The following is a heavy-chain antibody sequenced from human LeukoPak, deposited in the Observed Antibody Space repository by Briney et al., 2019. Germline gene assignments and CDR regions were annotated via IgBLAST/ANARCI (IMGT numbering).Heavy chain of an antibody. CDR2: IWYDGSNK. V-gene: IGHV3-33*01. Sequence: GGSLRLSCAASGFTFSSYGMHWVRQAPGKGLEWVAVIWYDGSNKYYADSVKGRFTISRDNSKNTLYLQMNSLRAEDTAVYYCAIRSGGTKPPMNRGQGTLVPSPQ. CDR3: AIRSGGTKPPMN. D-gene: IGHD2-15*01. J-gene: IGHJ4*02. CDR1: GFTFSSYG.